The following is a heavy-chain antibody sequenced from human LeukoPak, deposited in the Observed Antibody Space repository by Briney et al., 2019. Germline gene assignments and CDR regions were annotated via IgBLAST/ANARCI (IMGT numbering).Heavy chain of an antibody. CDR2: ISAYNGNT. J-gene: IGHJ6*02. CDR1: GYTFTSYG. V-gene: IGHV1-18*01. D-gene: IGHD2-2*01. Sequence: ASVKVSCKASGYTFTSYGISWVRQAPGQGLEWMGWISAYNGNTNYAQKLQGRVTMTTDTSTSTAYMELRSLRSDDTAVYYCARDQYQLLSDYYYYGMDVWGQGTTVTVSS. CDR3: ARDQYQLLSDYYYYGMDV.